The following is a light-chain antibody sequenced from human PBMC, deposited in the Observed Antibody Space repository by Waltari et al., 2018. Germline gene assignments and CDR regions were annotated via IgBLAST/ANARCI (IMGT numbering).Light chain of an antibody. CDR1: SSNIGNRS. Sequence: QSVLTQPPSVSAAPRHKVSISCSGTSSNIGNRSVSWFQQFPRAAPKLLIYYTNKRPSGIPDRFSASKSGTSATLGISGLQTGDEAIYHCGTWDNSLNIVIFGGGTKLTVL. V-gene: IGLV1-51*01. CDR2: YTN. J-gene: IGLJ2*01. CDR3: GTWDNSLNIVI.